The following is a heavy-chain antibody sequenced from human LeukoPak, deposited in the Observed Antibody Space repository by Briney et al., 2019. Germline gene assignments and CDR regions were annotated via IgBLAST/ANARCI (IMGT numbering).Heavy chain of an antibody. CDR3: ARACSSTSCYLGD. CDR1: GFTFSTYA. Sequence: GGSLRLSCAASGFTFSTYAMSWVRQAPGKGLEWVSTISGSGANTYYADSVRGRFTISRDNSKNTLYLQMNSLRAEDTAVYYCARACSSTSCYLGDWGQGTLVTVSS. D-gene: IGHD2-2*01. V-gene: IGHV3-23*01. J-gene: IGHJ4*02. CDR2: ISGSGANT.